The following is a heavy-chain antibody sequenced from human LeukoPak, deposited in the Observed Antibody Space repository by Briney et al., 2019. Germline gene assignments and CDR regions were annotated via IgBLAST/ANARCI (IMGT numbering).Heavy chain of an antibody. CDR3: AKDWTTVVTPKGYYFDS. J-gene: IGHJ4*02. Sequence: PGGSLRLSCAASGFSFNNYAMSWVRQPPGKGLEWVSAISTTGGSTYYADSVKGRFTVSRDNSKNTLSLQMDSLRVEDTALYYCAKDWTTVVTPKGYYFDSWGQGTLVTVSS. V-gene: IGHV3-23*01. CDR1: GFSFNNYA. D-gene: IGHD4-23*01. CDR2: ISTTGGST.